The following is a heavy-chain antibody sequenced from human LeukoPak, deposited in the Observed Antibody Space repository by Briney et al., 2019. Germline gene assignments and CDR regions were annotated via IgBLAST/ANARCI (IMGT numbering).Heavy chain of an antibody. V-gene: IGHV3-48*01. Sequence: PGGSLRLSCAASGFTFRSYSMLWVRQAPGKGLEWVSYISSTSSTIYYADSVKGRFTISRDNAKNSLYLQMNSLRAEDTALYYCARQFGEYLPYFDYWGQGILVTVSS. CDR1: GFTFRSYS. CDR2: ISSTSSTI. J-gene: IGHJ4*02. D-gene: IGHD3-10*01. CDR3: ARQFGEYLPYFDY.